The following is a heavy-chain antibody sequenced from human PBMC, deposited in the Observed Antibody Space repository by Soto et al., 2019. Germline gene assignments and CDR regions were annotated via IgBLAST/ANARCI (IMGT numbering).Heavy chain of an antibody. D-gene: IGHD2-8*01. J-gene: IGHJ4*02. CDR3: TRDSEVLMVYAHGYFDY. CDR1: GFTFSSYA. CDR2: ISYAGSNK. Sequence: GGSLRLSCAASGFTFSSYAMHWVRQAPGKGLEWVAFISYAGSNKYYADSVKGRFTISRDNSKSTLYLQMNSLRAEDTAVYYCTRDSEVLMVYAHGYFDYWGQGTLVTVSS. V-gene: IGHV3-30-3*01.